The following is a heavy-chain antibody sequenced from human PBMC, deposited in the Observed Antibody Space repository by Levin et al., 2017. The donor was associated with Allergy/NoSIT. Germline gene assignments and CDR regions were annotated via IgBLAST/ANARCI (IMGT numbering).Heavy chain of an antibody. CDR2: IGGTTSTI. V-gene: IGHV3-48*02. J-gene: IGHJ4*02. Sequence: GGSLRLSCAASGFTFSTYSMHWVRQAPGKGLEWVSYIGGTTSTIIYADSVKGRFTISRDNAKNSLYLQMNSLRDEDTAVYYCAGRFGDPDRSYFDYWGQGTLVTVSS. D-gene: IGHD2-21*01. CDR3: AGRFGDPDRSYFDY. CDR1: GFTFSTYS.